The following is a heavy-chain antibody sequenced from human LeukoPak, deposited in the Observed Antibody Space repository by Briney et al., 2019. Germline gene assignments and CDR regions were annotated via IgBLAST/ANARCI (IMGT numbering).Heavy chain of an antibody. CDR1: GFTFDDYA. V-gene: IGHV3-9*01. CDR3: ARDDPGGIDS. Sequence: GGSLRLSCAASGFTFDDYAMHWVRQAPGKGLEWVSGISWNSGSIGYADSVKGRFTISRDNAKNSLYLQMNSLRVEDTAVYYCARDDPGGIDSWGQGTLVTVSS. CDR2: ISWNSGSI. D-gene: IGHD1-1*01. J-gene: IGHJ4*02.